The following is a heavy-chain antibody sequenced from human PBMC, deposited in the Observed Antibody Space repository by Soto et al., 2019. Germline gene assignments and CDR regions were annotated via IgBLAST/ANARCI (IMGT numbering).Heavy chain of an antibody. CDR2: ISSSSSYI. Sequence: PGGSLRLSCAASGFTFSSYSMNWVRQAPGKGLEWVSSISSSSSYIYYADSVKGRFTISRDNAKNSLYLQMNSLRAEDTVVYYCARDDSWYPLKYTPFDPWGQGTLVTVSS. CDR1: GFTFSSYS. CDR3: ARDDSWYPLKYTPFDP. J-gene: IGHJ5*02. D-gene: IGHD6-13*01. V-gene: IGHV3-21*01.